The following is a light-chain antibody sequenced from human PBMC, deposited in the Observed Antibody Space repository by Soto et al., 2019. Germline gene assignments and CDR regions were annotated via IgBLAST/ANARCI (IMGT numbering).Light chain of an antibody. CDR1: SSDVGAYNY. CDR2: EVS. V-gene: IGLV2-14*01. CDR3: NSYTSINNWV. J-gene: IGLJ3*02. Sequence: QSVLTQPASVSGSPGQSITISCTGTSSDVGAYNYVSWYQQHPGKVPKLMIYEVSNRPSGVSNRFSGSKSGNTASLTISGLQAEDEADYYCNSYTSINNWVFGGGTKVTVL.